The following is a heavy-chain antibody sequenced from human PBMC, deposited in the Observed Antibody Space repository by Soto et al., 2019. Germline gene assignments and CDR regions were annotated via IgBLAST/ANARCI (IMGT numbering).Heavy chain of an antibody. D-gene: IGHD3-9*01. CDR3: ARDHQGGYDILTGYYH. J-gene: IGHJ5*02. Sequence: GGSLRLSCAASGFTFISYGMHWVLQAPGKGLEWVAVIWYDGSNKYYADSVKGRFTISRDNSKNTLYLQMNSLRAEDTAVYYCARDHQGGYDILTGYYHWGQGTLVTVSS. CDR2: IWYDGSNK. V-gene: IGHV3-33*01. CDR1: GFTFISYG.